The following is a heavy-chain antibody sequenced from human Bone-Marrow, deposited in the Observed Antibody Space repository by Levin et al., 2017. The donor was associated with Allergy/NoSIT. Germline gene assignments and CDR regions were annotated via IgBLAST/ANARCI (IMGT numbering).Heavy chain of an antibody. CDR3: ARDTFSYSDSVENLFDP. Sequence: NTSETLSLTCSISGISISGSHWSWFRQPAGKGLEWIGRVHKSGSTRYNPSLQSRVTMSVDMSKNQFSLELASVAAADTAVYYCARDTFSYSDSVENLFDPWGQGTLVIVSS. D-gene: IGHD1-26*01. CDR2: VHKSGST. J-gene: IGHJ5*02. V-gene: IGHV4-4*07. CDR1: GISISGSH.